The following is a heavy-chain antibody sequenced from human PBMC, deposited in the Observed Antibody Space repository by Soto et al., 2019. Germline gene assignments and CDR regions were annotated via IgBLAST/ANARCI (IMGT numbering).Heavy chain of an antibody. J-gene: IGHJ4*02. CDR1: GGSFSGYY. CDR3: ASFRRVRTYDY. Sequence: SETLSLTCAVYGGSFSGYYWSWIRQPPGKGLEWIGEINHSGSTNYNPSLKSRVTISVDTSKNQFSLKLSSVTAADTAVYYCASFRRVRTYDYWGQGTLVTVSS. D-gene: IGHD4-4*01. CDR2: INHSGST. V-gene: IGHV4-34*01.